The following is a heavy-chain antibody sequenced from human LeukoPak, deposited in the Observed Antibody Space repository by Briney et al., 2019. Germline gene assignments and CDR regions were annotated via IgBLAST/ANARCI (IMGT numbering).Heavy chain of an antibody. CDR2: IYHSGST. J-gene: IGHJ3*02. D-gene: IGHD3-22*01. CDR1: GGSISSGGYS. Sequence: SETLSLTCAVSGGSISSGGYSWSWIRQPPGKGLEWIGYIYHSGSTYYNPSLKSRVTISVDRSKNQFSLKLSSVTAADTAVYYCARDRKAYYYDSSGYLPSGAFDIWGQRTMVTVSS. CDR3: ARDRKAYYYDSSGYLPSGAFDI. V-gene: IGHV4-30-2*01.